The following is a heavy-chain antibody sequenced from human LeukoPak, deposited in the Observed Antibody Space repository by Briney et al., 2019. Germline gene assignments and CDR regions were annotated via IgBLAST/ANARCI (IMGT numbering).Heavy chain of an antibody. CDR3: ARQACSGGSCNDY. CDR1: GGSFSGYY. J-gene: IGHJ4*02. Sequence: PSETLSLTCAVYGGSFSGYYWSWIRQPPGKGLEWIGEINHSGSTNYNPSLKSRVTISVDTSKNQFSLKLSSVTAADTAVYYCARQACSGGSCNDYWGQGTLVTVSS. D-gene: IGHD2-15*01. V-gene: IGHV4-34*01. CDR2: INHSGST.